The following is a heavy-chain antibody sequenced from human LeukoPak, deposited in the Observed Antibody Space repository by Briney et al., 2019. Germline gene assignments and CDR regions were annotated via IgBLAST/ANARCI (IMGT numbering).Heavy chain of an antibody. V-gene: IGHV3-23*01. CDR1: GSTFSRYA. CDR3: AKVSAYYDFWSPFDY. D-gene: IGHD3-3*01. CDR2: ISESDGST. Sequence: GGSLRLSCAASGSTFSRYAMSWVRQAPGKGLEWLSAISESDGSTYYADSVKGRFTISRDNSKNTLYLQMNSLRAEDTAVYYCAKVSAYYDFWSPFDYWGQGTLVTVSS. J-gene: IGHJ4*02.